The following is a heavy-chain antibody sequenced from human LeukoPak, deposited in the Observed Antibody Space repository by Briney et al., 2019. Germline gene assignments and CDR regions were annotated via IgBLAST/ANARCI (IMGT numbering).Heavy chain of an antibody. CDR2: ISWNSGTL. CDR1: GFTFDDYA. J-gene: IGHJ4*02. CDR3: AKEGGIAVAGLNDRDY. V-gene: IGHV3-9*01. D-gene: IGHD6-19*01. Sequence: SLRLSCAASGFTFDDYAMHWVRQAPGKGLEWVSGISWNSGTLEYRDSVKGRFTISRDNSKNTLYLHMNSLRAEDTAVYYCAKEGGIAVAGLNDRDYWGQGTLVTVSS.